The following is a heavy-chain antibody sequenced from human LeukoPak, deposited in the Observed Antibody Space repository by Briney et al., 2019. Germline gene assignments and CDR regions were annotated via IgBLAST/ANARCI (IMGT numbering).Heavy chain of an antibody. CDR3: ARDSRYYDFWSGYLDY. Sequence: SETLSLTCSVSSGFISNYYWSWIRQPAGKGLEWIGRISTSGNTNYSPSLKSRVTMSVDTSKNQFFLNLRSVTAADTAVYYCARDSRYYDFWSGYLDYWGQGALVIVSS. J-gene: IGHJ4*02. D-gene: IGHD3-3*01. CDR2: ISTSGNT. CDR1: SGFISNYY. V-gene: IGHV4-4*07.